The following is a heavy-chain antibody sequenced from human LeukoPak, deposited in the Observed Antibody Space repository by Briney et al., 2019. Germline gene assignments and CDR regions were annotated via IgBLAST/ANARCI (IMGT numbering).Heavy chain of an antibody. Sequence: GASVKVSCKASGYTFTSYDINWVRQATGQGLEWMGWMNPNSGNTGYAQKFQGRVTMTRNTSISTAYMELSSLRSEDTAVYYCARVYDSRGYYDLYYFDYWGQGTLVTVSS. CDR3: ARVYDSRGYYDLYYFDY. J-gene: IGHJ4*02. V-gene: IGHV1-8*01. CDR2: MNPNSGNT. D-gene: IGHD3-22*01. CDR1: GYTFTSYD.